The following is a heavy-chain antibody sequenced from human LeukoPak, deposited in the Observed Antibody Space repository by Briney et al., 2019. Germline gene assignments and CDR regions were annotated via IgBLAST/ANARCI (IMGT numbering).Heavy chain of an antibody. V-gene: IGHV3-7*01. CDR2: IKEDGSEK. J-gene: IGHJ4*02. CDR3: ARDYPYYYDGMWYCDY. D-gene: IGHD3-22*01. Sequence: PGGSLRLSCAASGFTFSSYAMNWVRQAPGKGLEWVANIKEDGSEKYFVDSVKGRFTISRDNAKNSLYLQVNSLRAEDTAVYYCARDYPYYYDGMWYCDYWGQGTLVSVSS. CDR1: GFTFSSYA.